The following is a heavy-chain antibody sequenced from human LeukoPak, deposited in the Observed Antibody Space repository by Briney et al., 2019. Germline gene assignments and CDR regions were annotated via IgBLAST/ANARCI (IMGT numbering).Heavy chain of an antibody. CDR1: GFTFSSYS. V-gene: IGHV3-21*01. D-gene: IGHD5-18*01. Sequence: GGSLRLSCAASGFTFSSYSMNWVRQAPGKGLEWVSSISSSSSYIYYADSVKGRFTISRDNAKNSLYLQMNSLRAEDTAVYYCAKDRVQLWFPDYWGQGTLVTVSS. CDR3: AKDRVQLWFPDY. CDR2: ISSSSSYI. J-gene: IGHJ4*02.